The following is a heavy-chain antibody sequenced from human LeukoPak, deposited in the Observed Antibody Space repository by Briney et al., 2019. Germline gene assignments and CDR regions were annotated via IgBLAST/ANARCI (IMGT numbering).Heavy chain of an antibody. CDR3: ARGDYYDSSGYYSWNY. V-gene: IGHV3-33*08. CDR2: IWYGGSNK. Sequence: GGSLRLSCAASGFTFSSYGMHWVRQAPGKGLEWVAVIWYGGSNKYYADSVKGRFTISRDNSKNTLYLQMNSLRAEDTAVYYCARGDYYDSSGYYSWNYWGQGTLVTVSS. D-gene: IGHD3-22*01. CDR1: GFTFSSYG. J-gene: IGHJ4*02.